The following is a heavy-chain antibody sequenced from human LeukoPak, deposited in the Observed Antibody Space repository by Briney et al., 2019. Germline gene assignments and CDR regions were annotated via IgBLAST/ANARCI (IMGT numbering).Heavy chain of an antibody. J-gene: IGHJ4*02. CDR3: AKDRGYYYGSGSYSN. V-gene: IGHV3-7*03. D-gene: IGHD3-10*01. Sequence: GSLRLSCAASGFTFSSYWMSWVRQAPGKGLEWVANIKQDGSEKYYVDSVKGRFTISRDNAKNSLYLQMNSLRAEDTAVYYCAKDRGYYYGSGSYSNWGQGTLVTVSS. CDR2: IKQDGSEK. CDR1: GFTFSSYW.